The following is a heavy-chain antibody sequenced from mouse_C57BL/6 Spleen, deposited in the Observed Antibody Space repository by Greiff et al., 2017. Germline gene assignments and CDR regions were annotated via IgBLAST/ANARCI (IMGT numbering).Heavy chain of an antibody. CDR3: AREIYNDYDPAWFAY. J-gene: IGHJ3*01. CDR1: GYAFSSYW. V-gene: IGHV1-80*01. Sequence: GASVKVSCKASGYAFSSYWMNWVKQRPGKGLEWIGQIYPGDGDTNYNGKFKGKATLTADKSSSTAYMQLSSLTSEDSAVYFCAREIYNDYDPAWFAYWGQGTLVTVSA. D-gene: IGHD2-4*01. CDR2: IYPGDGDT.